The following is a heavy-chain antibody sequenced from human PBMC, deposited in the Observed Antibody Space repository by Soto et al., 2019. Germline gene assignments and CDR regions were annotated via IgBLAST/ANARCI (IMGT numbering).Heavy chain of an antibody. J-gene: IGHJ4*02. Sequence: EVQLLESGGGLVQPGGSLRLSCAASGFTFSSYAMSWVRQAPGKGLEWVSAISGSGGSTYYADSVKGRFTISRDNSKNTLYLQMNSLRAEDTAVYSCAKGRGYCSSTSCYVGSDYWGQGTLVTVSS. CDR3: AKGRGYCSSTSCYVGSDY. D-gene: IGHD2-2*01. CDR2: ISGSGGST. V-gene: IGHV3-23*01. CDR1: GFTFSSYA.